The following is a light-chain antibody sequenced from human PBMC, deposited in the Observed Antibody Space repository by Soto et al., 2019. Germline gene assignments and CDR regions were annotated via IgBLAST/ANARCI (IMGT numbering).Light chain of an antibody. CDR1: SSNIGNNA. J-gene: IGLJ1*01. CDR2: YDN. Sequence: QSVLTQPPSVSEAPRQRDTISCSGSSSNIGNNAVNWYQQLPGQAPKIVIYYDNLLTSGVSDRFSGSKSGISASLAISDLQSDDEADYYCASWDDSLNAYVFGPGTKVTV. V-gene: IGLV1-36*01. CDR3: ASWDDSLNAYV.